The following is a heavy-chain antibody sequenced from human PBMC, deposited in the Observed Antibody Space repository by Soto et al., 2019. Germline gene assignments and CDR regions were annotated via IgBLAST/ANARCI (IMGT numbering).Heavy chain of an antibody. CDR1: GFTFSSFG. Sequence: QVQLVESGGDVVQPGRSLRLSCAASGFTFSSFGMHWVRQAPGKGLEWVAVISYDGRNTYYGDSVEGRFTISRDDYKNTLYLQMNSVRTEDTAVYSCEKDRLPKIKVSYYLGAHVWGQGTTVTVSS. D-gene: IGHD3-22*01. V-gene: IGHV3-30*18. CDR2: ISYDGRNT. CDR3: EKDRLPKIKVSYYLGAHV. J-gene: IGHJ6*01.